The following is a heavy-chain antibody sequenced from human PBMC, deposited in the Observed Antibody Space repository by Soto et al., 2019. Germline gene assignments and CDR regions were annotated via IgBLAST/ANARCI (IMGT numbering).Heavy chain of an antibody. J-gene: IGHJ4*02. CDR1: GFTFSSYA. Sequence: QVQLVESGGGVVQPGRSLRLSCAASGFTFSSYAMHWVRQAPGKGLEWVAVISYDGSNKYYADSVKGRFTISRDNSKNTLYLQMNSLRAEDTAVYYCARGGYDFWSGYYPYFDYWGRGTLVTVSS. D-gene: IGHD3-3*01. V-gene: IGHV3-30-3*01. CDR3: ARGGYDFWSGYYPYFDY. CDR2: ISYDGSNK.